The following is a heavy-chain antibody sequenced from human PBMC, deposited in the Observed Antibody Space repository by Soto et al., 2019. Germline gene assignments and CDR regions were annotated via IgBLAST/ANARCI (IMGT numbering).Heavy chain of an antibody. Sequence: VHLVQSGAEVRKPGSSVKVSFKASGGTFVIYAFTWVRQAPGQGLEWLGVLNPVFGTANNAQKFQGRVTITADVATNTTYMELSSLRPEDTAVYYCARSYYYSSGYPHAFVIWGHGTLVTVSS. D-gene: IGHD3-22*01. V-gene: IGHV1-69*01. CDR2: LNPVFGTA. CDR1: GGTFVIYA. J-gene: IGHJ3*02. CDR3: ARSYYYSSGYPHAFVI.